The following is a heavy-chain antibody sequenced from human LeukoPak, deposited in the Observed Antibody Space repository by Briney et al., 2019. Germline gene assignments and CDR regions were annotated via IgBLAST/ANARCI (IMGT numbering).Heavy chain of an antibody. CDR1: GFTFSDHA. Sequence: GGSLRLSCAASGFTFSDHAMTWVRQTLAKGLESVSSTSAGGDITHYAESVKGRFTISRDNSKNTLYLQMNSLRAEDTAVYYCAKDPIFYDSGTSMWWGQGTLVTVSS. J-gene: IGHJ4*02. CDR3: AKDPIFYDSGTSMW. V-gene: IGHV3-23*01. CDR2: TSAGGDIT. D-gene: IGHD3-22*01.